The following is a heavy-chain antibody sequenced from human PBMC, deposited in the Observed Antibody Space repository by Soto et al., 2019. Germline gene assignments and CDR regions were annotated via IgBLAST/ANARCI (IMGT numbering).Heavy chain of an antibody. D-gene: IGHD5-18*01. CDR3: ARVNSYSYYYYGMDV. J-gene: IGHJ6*02. V-gene: IGHV3-23*01. Sequence: SLRLSCAASGFTFSNYAMTRVRQGPGKGLEWVSAISGSGGSAYYADSVKGRFTISRDNSKNSLYLQMNSLRDEDTAVYYCARVNSYSYYYYGMDVWGQGTTVTVSS. CDR1: GFTFSNYA. CDR2: ISGSGGSA.